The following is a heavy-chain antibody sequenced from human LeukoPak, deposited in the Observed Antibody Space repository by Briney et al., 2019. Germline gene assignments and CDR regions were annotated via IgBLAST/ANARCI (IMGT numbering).Heavy chain of an antibody. Sequence: SETLSLTCTVSGGSISSYYWSWIRQPPGKGLEWIGYIYHSGSTYYNPSLKSRVTISVDRSKNQFSLKLSSVTAADTAVYYCARGQGARYYYYYGMDVWGQGTTVTVSS. CDR1: GGSISSYY. D-gene: IGHD3-16*01. CDR2: IYHSGST. V-gene: IGHV4-59*12. CDR3: ARGQGARYYYYYGMDV. J-gene: IGHJ6*02.